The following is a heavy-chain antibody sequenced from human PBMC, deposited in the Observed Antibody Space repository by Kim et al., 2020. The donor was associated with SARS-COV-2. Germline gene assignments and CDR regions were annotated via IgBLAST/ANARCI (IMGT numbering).Heavy chain of an antibody. J-gene: IGHJ4*02. Sequence: GGSLRLSCAASGFTFSSYEINWVRQAPGKGLEWVSYISSSGSTIFYADSVKGRFTISRDNAKNSLYLQMNSLRAEDTAVYYCARVSSTSGDFDYWGQGTLVTVSS. CDR3: ARVSSTSGDFDY. D-gene: IGHD2-2*01. CDR1: GFTFSSYE. V-gene: IGHV3-48*03. CDR2: ISSSGSTI.